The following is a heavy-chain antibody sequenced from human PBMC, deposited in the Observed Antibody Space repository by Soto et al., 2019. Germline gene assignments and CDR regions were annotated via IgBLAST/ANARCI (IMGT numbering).Heavy chain of an antibody. CDR3: ARDRGGGWLDH. D-gene: IGHD2-15*01. CDR1: GGSISSFY. CDR2: IYPTGIT. Sequence: XETLSLTCFVSGGSISSFYWSWIRQSADKGLEWIGRIYPTGITNYNPSLKSRVTMSIDTSKKQFSLKVRSVTAADTARYYCARDRGGGWLDHWGQGALVTVSS. J-gene: IGHJ5*02. V-gene: IGHV4-4*07.